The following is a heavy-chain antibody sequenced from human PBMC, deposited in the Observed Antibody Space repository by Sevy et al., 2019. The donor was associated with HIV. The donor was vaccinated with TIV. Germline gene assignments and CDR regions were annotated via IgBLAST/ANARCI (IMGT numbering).Heavy chain of an antibody. CDR2: LKSDDYGGTV. D-gene: IGHD6-13*01. V-gene: IGHV3-49*04. J-gene: IGHJ4*02. CDR3: TRWKAAQSIFDY. Sequence: QLGGSLRLSCTASGFTFGDYCMSWVRQAPGKGLEWVAFLKSDDYGGTVDHAASVRGRFVISRDDSKTIAYLQMNDLKTEDTGVYYCTRWKAAQSIFDYWGQGALVTVSS. CDR1: GFTFGDYC.